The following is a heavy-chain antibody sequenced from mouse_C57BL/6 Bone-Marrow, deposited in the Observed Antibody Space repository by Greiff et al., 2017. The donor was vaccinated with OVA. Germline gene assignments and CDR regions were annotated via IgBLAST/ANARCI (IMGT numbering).Heavy chain of an antibody. J-gene: IGHJ1*03. D-gene: IGHD1-1*01. CDR1: GFSLTSYG. CDR3: AALLLRGVYWYFDV. Sequence: QVQLQQSGPGLVQPSQSLSITCTVSGFSLTSYGVHWVRQSPGKGLEWLGVIWSGGSTDYNAAFISRLSISKDNSKSQVFFKMNSLQADDTAIYYCAALLLRGVYWYFDVWGTGTTVTVSS. V-gene: IGHV2-2*01. CDR2: IWSGGST.